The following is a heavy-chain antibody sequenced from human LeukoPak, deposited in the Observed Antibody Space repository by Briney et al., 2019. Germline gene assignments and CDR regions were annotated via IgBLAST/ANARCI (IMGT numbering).Heavy chain of an antibody. CDR3: ARENSGSYREFDY. V-gene: IGHV4-4*07. Sequence: SETLSLTCTVSGGSISSYYWTWIRQPAGKGLEWIGRIYPSGSTNYNPSLKSRVTMSVDTSKNQFSLKLSSVTAADAAVYYCARENSGSYREFDYWGQGTLVTVSS. J-gene: IGHJ4*02. CDR2: IYPSGST. D-gene: IGHD1-26*01. CDR1: GGSISSYY.